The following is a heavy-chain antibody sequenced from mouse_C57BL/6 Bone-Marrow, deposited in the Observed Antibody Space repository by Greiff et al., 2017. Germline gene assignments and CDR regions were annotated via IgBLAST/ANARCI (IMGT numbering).Heavy chain of an antibody. CDR1: GYTFTSYW. J-gene: IGHJ4*01. D-gene: IGHD1-1*01. CDR3: ARCRIITTVVATWYAMDY. Sequence: QVQLQQSGAELAKPGASVKLSCKASGYTFTSYWMHWVKQRPGQGLEWIGYINPSSGYTKYNQKFKDKATLTADKSSSTAYMQLSSLTSEDSAVYYCARCRIITTVVATWYAMDYWGQGTSVTVSS. CDR2: INPSSGYT. V-gene: IGHV1-7*01.